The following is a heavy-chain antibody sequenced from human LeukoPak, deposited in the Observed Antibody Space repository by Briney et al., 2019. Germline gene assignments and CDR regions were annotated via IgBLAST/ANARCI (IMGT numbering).Heavy chain of an antibody. CDR2: IYAGGNT. CDR1: GFTVSNNY. D-gene: IGHD3-10*01. CDR3: ARDTLSASGSYYPSADF. Sequence: GSLRLSCAASGFTVSNNYMTWVRQAPGKGLEWVSVIYAGGNTYYADSMKGRFTISRDNSKNTVYLQMNSLRAEDTAVYYCARDTLSASGSYYPSADFWGQGTLVTVSS. J-gene: IGHJ4*02. V-gene: IGHV3-53*01.